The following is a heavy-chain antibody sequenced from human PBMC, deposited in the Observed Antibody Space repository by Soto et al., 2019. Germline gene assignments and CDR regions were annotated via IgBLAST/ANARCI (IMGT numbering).Heavy chain of an antibody. D-gene: IGHD2-2*01. V-gene: IGHV1-69*08. CDR1: GGTFSSYT. Sequence: QVQLVQSGAEVKKPGSSVKVSCKASGGTFSSYTISWVRQAPGQGLEWMGRIIPILGIANYAQKFQGRVTITADKSTSSAYMELRRLRSEDTAVYYCAREGIRGSSCQRGGDYWGQGTLVTVSS. J-gene: IGHJ4*02. CDR3: AREGIRGSSCQRGGDY. CDR2: IIPILGIA.